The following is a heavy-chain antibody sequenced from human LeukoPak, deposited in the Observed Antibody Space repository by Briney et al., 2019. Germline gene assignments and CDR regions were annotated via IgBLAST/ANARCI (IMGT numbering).Heavy chain of an antibody. D-gene: IGHD3-22*01. CDR2: IYYSGST. J-gene: IGHJ4*02. V-gene: IGHV4-39*07. CDR3: ARGGSVVWTYDNNPEAYYFDY. Sequence: PSETLSLTCTVSGGSISNSSYYWGWIRQPPGKGLEWIGSIYYSGSTYYNPSLKSRVTISVDTSKNQFSLKLSSVTAADTAVYYCARGGSVVWTYDNNPEAYYFDYWGQGALVTVSP. CDR1: GGSISNSSYY.